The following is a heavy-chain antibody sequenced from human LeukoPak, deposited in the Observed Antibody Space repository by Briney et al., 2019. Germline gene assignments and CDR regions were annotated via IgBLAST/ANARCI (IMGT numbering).Heavy chain of an antibody. Sequence: SETVSLTCAVYGGSFSGYYWSWIRQPPGKGLEWIGEINHSGSTNYNPSLKSRVTISVDTSKNQFSLKLSSVTAADTAVYYCARGRTGYSYGYLRYYFDYWGQGTLVTVSS. CDR3: ARGRTGYSYGYLRYYFDY. CDR2: INHSGST. CDR1: GGSFSGYY. D-gene: IGHD5-18*01. V-gene: IGHV4-34*01. J-gene: IGHJ4*02.